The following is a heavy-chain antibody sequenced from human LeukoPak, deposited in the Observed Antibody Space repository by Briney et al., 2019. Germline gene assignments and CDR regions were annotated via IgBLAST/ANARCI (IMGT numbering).Heavy chain of an antibody. J-gene: IGHJ4*02. CDR3: TRIKYSTSWSGDY. CDR2: ISSNGNNE. V-gene: IGHV3-30*19. D-gene: IGHD6-13*01. CDR1: GFIFTSYG. Sequence: GGSLRLSCVASGFIFTSYGMHWVRQAPGKGLQWVALISSNGNNERYADSVKGRFSISRDNSKNTVYLRMNSLRAEDTAIYYCTRIKYSTSWSGDYWGQGALVTVSS.